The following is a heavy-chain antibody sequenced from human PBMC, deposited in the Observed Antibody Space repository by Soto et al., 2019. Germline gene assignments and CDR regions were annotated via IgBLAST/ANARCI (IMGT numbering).Heavy chain of an antibody. V-gene: IGHV1-24*01. CDR2: FDPEDGET. J-gene: IGHJ5*02. CDR1: GYTLTELS. D-gene: IGHD3-10*01. CDR3: VDYHGSGSPRGVWFDP. Sequence: ASVKVSCKVSGYTLTELSMHWVRQAPGKGLEWMGGFDPEDGETIYAQKFQGRVAMTEDTSTDTAYMELSSLRSEDTAVYYCVDYHGSGSPRGVWFDPWGQGTLVTVSS.